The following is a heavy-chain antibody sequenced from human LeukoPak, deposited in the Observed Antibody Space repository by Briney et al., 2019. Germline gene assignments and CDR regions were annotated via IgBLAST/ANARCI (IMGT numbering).Heavy chain of an antibody. Sequence: GGSLRLSCAASGFTFNRYGMHWVRQAPGKGLEWVAFIRYDGNNKYYADSVKGRFTISRDNSKNTLYLQMNSLRAEDTAVYYCAKTRGSSSWYSFDYWGQGTLVTVSS. J-gene: IGHJ4*02. D-gene: IGHD6-13*01. V-gene: IGHV3-30*02. CDR1: GFTFNRYG. CDR3: AKTRGSSSWYSFDY. CDR2: IRYDGNNK.